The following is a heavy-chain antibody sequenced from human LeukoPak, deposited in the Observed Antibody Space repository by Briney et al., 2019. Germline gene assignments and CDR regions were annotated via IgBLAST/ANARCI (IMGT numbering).Heavy chain of an antibody. J-gene: IGHJ6*02. CDR2: IIPIFGIA. CDR3: ARDKAPYYYYGMDV. Sequence: ASVKVSCKASGGTFSSYAISWVRQAPAQGLEWMGRIIPIFGIANYAQKFQGRVTITADKSTSTAYMELSSLRSEDTAVYYCARDKAPYYYYGMDVWGQGTTVTVSS. V-gene: IGHV1-69*04. CDR1: GGTFSSYA.